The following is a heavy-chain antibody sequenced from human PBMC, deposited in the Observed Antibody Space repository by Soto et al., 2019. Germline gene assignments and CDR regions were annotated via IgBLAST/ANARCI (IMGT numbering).Heavy chain of an antibody. CDR2: IDPSDSYT. J-gene: IGHJ6*02. V-gene: IGHV5-10-1*01. CDR1: GYSFTSYW. Sequence: GESLKISCKGSGYSFTSYWISWVRQMPGKGLEWMGRIDPSDSYTNYSPSFQGHVTISADKSISTAYLQWSSLKASDTAMYYCARLEVTTMFYYYGMDVWGQGTTVTVSS. D-gene: IGHD4-17*01. CDR3: ARLEVTTMFYYYGMDV.